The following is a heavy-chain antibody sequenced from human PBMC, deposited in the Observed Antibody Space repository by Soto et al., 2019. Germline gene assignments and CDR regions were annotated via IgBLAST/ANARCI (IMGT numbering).Heavy chain of an antibody. CDR1: GGSFGNHY. D-gene: IGHD3-10*01. CDR2: VHRSGGT. J-gene: IGHJ4*02. Sequence: QVQLQQWGAGLLKPSETLSLTCAVYGGSFGNHYWTWIRQSPGKGLEWIGEVHRSGGTSYNPSLKSRVTLSIDTSRNYFTLNLSSVTAADTAVYYCARGVTGTPWSYYKCHFDDWGQGTLVTVSS. CDR3: ARGVTGTPWSYYKCHFDD. V-gene: IGHV4-34*01.